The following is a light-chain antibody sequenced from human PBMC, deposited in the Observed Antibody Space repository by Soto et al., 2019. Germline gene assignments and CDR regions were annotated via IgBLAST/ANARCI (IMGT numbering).Light chain of an antibody. CDR3: QHRRT. CDR2: KAS. CDR1: QSISSW. Sequence: DIQMTQSPSTLSASVGDRVTITCRASQSISSWLAWYQQKPGKAPKLLIYKASSLETGVPSRFSGRGSGTEFTLTISSLQPDDFATYYCQHRRTFGQGTKVEIK. V-gene: IGKV1-5*03. J-gene: IGKJ1*01.